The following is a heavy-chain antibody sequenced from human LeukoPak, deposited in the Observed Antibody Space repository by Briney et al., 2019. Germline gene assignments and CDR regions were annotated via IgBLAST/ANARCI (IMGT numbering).Heavy chain of an antibody. J-gene: IGHJ3*02. V-gene: IGHV3-9*03. CDR2: ISWNSGSI. CDR3: AKDSGGWSYAFDI. D-gene: IGHD2-15*01. CDR1: GFTFDDYA. Sequence: GRSLRLSYAASGFTFDDYAMHWVRQDPGKGLAWVSGISWNSGSIGYADSVKGRFTISRDNAKNSLYLQMNSLRAEDMALYYCAKDSGGWSYAFDIWGQGTMVTVSS.